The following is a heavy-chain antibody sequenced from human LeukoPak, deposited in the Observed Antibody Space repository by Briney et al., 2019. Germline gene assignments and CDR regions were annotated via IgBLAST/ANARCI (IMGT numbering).Heavy chain of an antibody. CDR1: GFTFSGYA. CDR3: AKTAKYSGDPTDY. CDR2: ISGSGGST. D-gene: IGHD6-19*01. J-gene: IGHJ4*02. Sequence: GGSLRLSCAASGFTFSGYAMSWVRQAPGKGLEWVSAISGSGGSTYYADSVKGRFTISRDNSKNTLYLQMNSLRADDTAVYYCAKTAKYSGDPTDYWGQGTLVTVSS. V-gene: IGHV3-23*01.